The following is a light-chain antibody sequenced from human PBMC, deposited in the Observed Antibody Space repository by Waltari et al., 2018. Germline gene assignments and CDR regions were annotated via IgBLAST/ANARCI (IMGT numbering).Light chain of an antibody. V-gene: IGKV1-16*01. CDR2: GVS. CDR3: QQYYRYYT. CDR1: QTISNH. Sequence: DIQMTQSPSSLSASVGDRVTITCRASQTISNHLNWYQHKPGQAPRLLIFGVSSLRGGVPSRFRGSGSETDFTLAINNLQPEDFATYYCQQYYRYYTFGQGTKLEIK. J-gene: IGKJ2*01.